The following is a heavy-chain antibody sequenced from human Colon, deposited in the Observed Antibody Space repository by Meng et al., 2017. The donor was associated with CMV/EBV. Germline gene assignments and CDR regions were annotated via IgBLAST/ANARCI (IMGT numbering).Heavy chain of an antibody. CDR2: IIPILGIA. CDR3: ARAFQDWGILHL. Sequence: SVKVSCKASGGTFSSYTISWVRQPPGQGLEWMGRIIPILGIANYAQKFQGRVTITADKSTSTAYMELSSLRSEDTAVYYCARAFQDWGILHLWGQGTLVTVSS. CDR1: GGTFSSYT. J-gene: IGHJ4*02. D-gene: IGHD7-27*01. V-gene: IGHV1-69*10.